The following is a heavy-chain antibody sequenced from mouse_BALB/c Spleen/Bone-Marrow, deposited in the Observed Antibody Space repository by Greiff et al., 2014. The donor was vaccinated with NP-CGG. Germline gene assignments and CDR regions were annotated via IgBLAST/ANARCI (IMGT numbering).Heavy chain of an antibody. V-gene: IGHV1-4*02. CDR1: GCTFTSYT. D-gene: IGHD2-3*01. CDR2: INPSSGYT. J-gene: IGHJ2*01. Sequence: QVQLKDSAAELARPGASVKMSCKASGCTFTSYTMHWVKQRPGQGLEWIGYINPSSGYTEYNQKFKDKTTLTADKSSSTAYMQLSSLTSEDSAVYYCARRVRDGYYWGQGTTLTVSS. CDR3: ARRVRDGYY.